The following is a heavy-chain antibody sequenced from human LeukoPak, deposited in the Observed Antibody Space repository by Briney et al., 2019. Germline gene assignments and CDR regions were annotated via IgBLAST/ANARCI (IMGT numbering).Heavy chain of an antibody. V-gene: IGHV3-23*01. J-gene: IGHJ5*02. Sequence: GSLRLSCAASGFTFSSYAMSWVRQAPGKGLEWVSAISGSGGSTYYADSVKGRFTISRDNSKNTLYLQMNSLRAEDTAVYYCAKETYDFWSGYYKYNWFDPWGQGTLVTVSS. CDR1: GFTFSSYA. CDR2: ISGSGGST. CDR3: AKETYDFWSGYYKYNWFDP. D-gene: IGHD3-3*01.